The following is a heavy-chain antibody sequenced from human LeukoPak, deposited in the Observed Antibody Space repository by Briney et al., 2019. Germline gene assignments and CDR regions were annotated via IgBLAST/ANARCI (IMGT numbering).Heavy chain of an antibody. CDR1: GFTFSSYA. V-gene: IGHV3-30*04. J-gene: IGHJ6*02. CDR3: AKDYDFWSRYGMDV. D-gene: IGHD3-3*01. Sequence: GRSLRLSCAASGFTFSSYAMHWVRQAPGKGLEWVAVISYDGSNKYYADSVKGRFTISRDNSKNTLYLQMNSLRAEDTAVYYCAKDYDFWSRYGMDVWGQGTTVTVSS. CDR2: ISYDGSNK.